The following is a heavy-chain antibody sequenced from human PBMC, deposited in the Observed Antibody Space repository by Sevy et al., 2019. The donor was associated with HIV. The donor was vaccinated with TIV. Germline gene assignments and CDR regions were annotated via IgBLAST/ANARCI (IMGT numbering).Heavy chain of an antibody. Sequence: GGSLRLSCAASGFTFSSYTMTWVRQAAGKGLEWVSSISASGVTTYYADSVKGRFSISRENSEKTLYLQMNSLRAEDTAVYYCARWVDYYDTSGLGDAFDIWGQRTMVTVSS. J-gene: IGHJ3*02. D-gene: IGHD3-22*01. CDR3: ARWVDYYDTSGLGDAFDI. CDR1: GFTFSSYT. V-gene: IGHV3-23*01. CDR2: ISASGVTT.